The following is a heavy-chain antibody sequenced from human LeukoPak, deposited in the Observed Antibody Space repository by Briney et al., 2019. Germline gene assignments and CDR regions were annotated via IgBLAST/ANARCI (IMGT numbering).Heavy chain of an antibody. Sequence: GRSLRLSCAASGFTFSSYSMNWVRQAPGKGLEWVSSISSSSSYIYYADSVKGRFTISRDNAKNSLYLQMNTLRADDTAVYYCARGLYTNGWYYFDYWGQGTLVTVSS. CDR1: GFTFSSYS. CDR2: ISSSSSYI. J-gene: IGHJ4*02. CDR3: ARGLYTNGWYYFDY. D-gene: IGHD6-19*01. V-gene: IGHV3-21*01.